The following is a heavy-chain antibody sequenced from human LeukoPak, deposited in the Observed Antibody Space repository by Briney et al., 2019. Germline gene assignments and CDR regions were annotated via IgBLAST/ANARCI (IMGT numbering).Heavy chain of an antibody. CDR2: IYYSGST. D-gene: IGHD3-22*01. J-gene: IGHJ4*02. V-gene: IGHV4-30-4*08. CDR3: AREYDSSGYYSFDY. Sequence: SETLSLTCTVSGGSISSSSYYWGWIRQPPGKGLEWIGYIYYSGSTYYNPSLKSRVTISVDTSKNQFSLKLSSVTAADTAVYYCAREYDSSGYYSFDYWGQGTLVTVSS. CDR1: GGSISSSSYY.